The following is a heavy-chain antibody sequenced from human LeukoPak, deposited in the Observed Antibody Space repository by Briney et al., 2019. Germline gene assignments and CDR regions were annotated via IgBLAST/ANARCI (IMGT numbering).Heavy chain of an antibody. CDR3: ARVKGIWLFDY. Sequence: PSETLSLTCTVSGNSISSGDNYWSWIRQPAGKGLEWIGRIYTSGSTNYNPSLKSRVTMSVDTSKNQFSLKLSSVTAADTAVYYCARVKGIWLFDYWGQGTLVTVSS. CDR1: GNSISSGDNY. D-gene: IGHD6-13*01. V-gene: IGHV4-61*02. CDR2: IYTSGST. J-gene: IGHJ4*02.